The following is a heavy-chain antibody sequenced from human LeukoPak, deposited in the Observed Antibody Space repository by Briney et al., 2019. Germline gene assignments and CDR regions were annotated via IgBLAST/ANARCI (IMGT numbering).Heavy chain of an antibody. J-gene: IGHJ4*02. V-gene: IGHV3-23*01. CDR2: ISGSGGTT. CDR1: GFTFSSYA. D-gene: IGHD3-16*01. CDR3: AKRVGGVNNFDY. Sequence: GGSLRLSCAASGFTFSSYAMNWVRQSPGKGLEWVSVISGSGGTTYYADSVKGRFTISRDNSKNMLYLQMNSLRAEDTAVYYCAKRVGGVNNFDYWGQGTLVTVSS.